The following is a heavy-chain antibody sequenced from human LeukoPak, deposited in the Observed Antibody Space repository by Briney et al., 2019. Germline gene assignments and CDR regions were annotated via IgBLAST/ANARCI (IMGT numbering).Heavy chain of an antibody. CDR2: MNPNSGNT. Sequence: GASVKVSCKASGYTFTSYDINWVRQATGQGLEWMGWMNPNSGNTGYAQKFQGRGTMTRNTSISTAYMELSSLRSEDTAVYYCARVPRNIAARLSYYYMDVWGKGTTVTVSS. J-gene: IGHJ6*03. D-gene: IGHD6-6*01. CDR3: ARVPRNIAARLSYYYMDV. V-gene: IGHV1-8*01. CDR1: GYTFTSYD.